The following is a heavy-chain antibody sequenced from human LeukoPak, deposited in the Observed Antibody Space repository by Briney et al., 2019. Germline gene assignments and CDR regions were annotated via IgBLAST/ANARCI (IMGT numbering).Heavy chain of an antibody. CDR1: GYTFSSYA. D-gene: IGHD3-22*01. V-gene: IGHV1-69*05. J-gene: IGHJ4*02. Sequence: ASVKVSCKASGYTFSSYAISWVRQAPGQGLEWMGRIIPIFGTANYAQKFQGRVTITTDESTSTAYMELSSLRSEDTAVYYCARERYPTYYYDSSGYYGRYFDYWGQGTLVTVSS. CDR3: ARERYPTYYYDSSGYYGRYFDY. CDR2: IIPIFGTA.